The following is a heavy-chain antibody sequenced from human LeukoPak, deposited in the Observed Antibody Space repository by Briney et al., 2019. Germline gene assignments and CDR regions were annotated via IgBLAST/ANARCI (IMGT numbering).Heavy chain of an antibody. Sequence: GGSLRLSCAASGFTFDDYTMHWVRQAPGKGLEWVSVISADGGTTFYADSVKGRFTFSRDNNKNSLYLQMNSLRTEDTALYYCAKDLSGDGYNWGIFDYWGQGTLVTVSS. CDR1: GFTFDDYT. V-gene: IGHV3-43*02. J-gene: IGHJ4*02. CDR3: AKDLSGDGYNWGIFDY. D-gene: IGHD5-24*01. CDR2: ISADGGTT.